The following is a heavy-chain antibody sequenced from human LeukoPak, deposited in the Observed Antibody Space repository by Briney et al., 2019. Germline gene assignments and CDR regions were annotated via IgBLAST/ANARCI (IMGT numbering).Heavy chain of an antibody. CDR3: ARLYYYDSSGGD. Sequence: PGGSLRRCCAASGFTFSSYAMHWVRQAPGKGLEWVAVISYDGSNKYYADSVKGRFTISRDNSKNTLYLQMNSLRAEDTAVYYCARLYYYDSSGGDWGQGTLVTVSS. V-gene: IGHV3-30-3*01. CDR2: ISYDGSNK. CDR1: GFTFSSYA. J-gene: IGHJ4*02. D-gene: IGHD3-22*01.